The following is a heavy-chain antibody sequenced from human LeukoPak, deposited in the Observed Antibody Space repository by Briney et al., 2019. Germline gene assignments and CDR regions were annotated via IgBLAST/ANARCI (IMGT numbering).Heavy chain of an antibody. Sequence: PGRSLRLSCAASGFTFSSYAMHWVRQAPGKGLEWVAVISYDGGNKYYADSVKGRFTISRDNSKNTLYLQMNSLRAEDTAVYYCARAPMATIIPNDYWGQGTLVTVSS. V-gene: IGHV3-30*04. D-gene: IGHD5-24*01. J-gene: IGHJ4*02. CDR3: ARAPMATIIPNDY. CDR1: GFTFSSYA. CDR2: ISYDGGNK.